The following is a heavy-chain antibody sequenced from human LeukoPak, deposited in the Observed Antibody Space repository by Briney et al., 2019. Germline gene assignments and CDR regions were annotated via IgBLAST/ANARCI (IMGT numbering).Heavy chain of an antibody. Sequence: SVKVSCKASGGTFSSYAISWVRQAPGQGLEWMGGIIPIFGTANYAQKFQGRVTITRDTSASTAYMELSSLRSEDMAVYYCARGGSGYSSSWYVYWFDPWGQGTLVTVSS. CDR2: IIPIFGTA. CDR3: ARGGSGYSSSWYVYWFDP. D-gene: IGHD6-13*01. J-gene: IGHJ5*02. CDR1: GGTFSSYA. V-gene: IGHV1-69*05.